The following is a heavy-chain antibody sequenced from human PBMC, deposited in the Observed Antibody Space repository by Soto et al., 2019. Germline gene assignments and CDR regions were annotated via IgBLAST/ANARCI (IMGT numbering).Heavy chain of an antibody. D-gene: IGHD6-13*01. V-gene: IGHV3-30-3*01. CDR2: ISYDGSNK. J-gene: IGHJ4*02. Sequence: PGGSLRLSCAASGFTFGSYAMHWVRQAPGKGLEWVAVISYDGSNKYYADSVKGRFTISRDNSKNTLYLQMNSLRAEDTAVYYCARGIAAAYYLDYWGQGTLVTVSS. CDR1: GFTFGSYA. CDR3: ARGIAAAYYLDY.